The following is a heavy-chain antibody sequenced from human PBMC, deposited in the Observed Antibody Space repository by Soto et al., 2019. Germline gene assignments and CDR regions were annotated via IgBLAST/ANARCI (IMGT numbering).Heavy chain of an antibody. CDR2: IYHSGST. CDR3: ARDRTYYDILTGYQPYYFDY. Sequence: SETLSLTCAVSGGSISSSNWWSWVRQPPGKGLEWIGEIYHSGSTNYNPSLKSRVTISVDKSKNQFSLKLSSVTAADTAVYYCARDRTYYDILTGYQPYYFDYWGQGTLVTVSS. D-gene: IGHD3-9*01. V-gene: IGHV4-4*02. CDR1: GGSISSSNW. J-gene: IGHJ4*02.